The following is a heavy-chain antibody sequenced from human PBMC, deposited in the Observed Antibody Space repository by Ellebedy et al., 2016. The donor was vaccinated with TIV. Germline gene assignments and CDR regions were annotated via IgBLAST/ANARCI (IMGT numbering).Heavy chain of an antibody. CDR3: ARGELSGWYRTFDY. D-gene: IGHD6-19*01. Sequence: ASVKVSCKASGYTFTGYYLHWVRQAPGQGLEWMGWINPNSGGTNYAQKFQGRVTMTRNTSISTAYMELSRLRSDDTAGYYCARGELSGWYRTFDYWGQGTLVTVSS. CDR2: INPNSGGT. J-gene: IGHJ4*02. V-gene: IGHV1-2*02. CDR1: GYTFTGYY.